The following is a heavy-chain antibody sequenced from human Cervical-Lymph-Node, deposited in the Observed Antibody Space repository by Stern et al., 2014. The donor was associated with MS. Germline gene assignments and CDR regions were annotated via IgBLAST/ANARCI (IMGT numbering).Heavy chain of an antibody. D-gene: IGHD1-26*01. J-gene: IGHJ4*02. CDR3: PSQGASGFGGSPTGY. CDR1: GYNFSAKA. V-gene: IGHV7-4-1*02. Sequence: QVQLVQSGSELKKPGASVKVSCKASGYNFSAKAMNWVRQAPGQGLEWMGWINTNTRPPTYAQGFTGRFVFSLDTSVRTDYLQINSLKAEDSASYYCPSQGASGFGGSPTGYWGQGTLVTVSS. CDR2: INTNTRPP.